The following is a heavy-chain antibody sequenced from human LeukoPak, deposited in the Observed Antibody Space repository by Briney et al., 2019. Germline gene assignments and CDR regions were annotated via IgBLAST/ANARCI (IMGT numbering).Heavy chain of an antibody. Sequence: PGRSLRLSCAASGFTFSSYAMHWVRQAPGKGLEWVAVISYGGSTTYYADSVRGRFIISRDNSKNTLYLQMNSLRAEDTAVYYCTRDRKLYGDAVEAYWYLDYWGQGTLVTVSS. CDR2: ISYGGSTT. J-gene: IGHJ4*02. CDR1: GFTFSSYA. V-gene: IGHV3-30*04. CDR3: TRDRKLYGDAVEAYWYLDY. D-gene: IGHD2-8*01.